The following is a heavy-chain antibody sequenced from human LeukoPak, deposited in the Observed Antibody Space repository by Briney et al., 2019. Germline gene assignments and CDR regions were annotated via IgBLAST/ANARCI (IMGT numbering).Heavy chain of an antibody. V-gene: IGHV4-59*01. D-gene: IGHD6-19*01. CDR3: ARDRSSGWRLNYYYYYMDV. CDR1: GGSISSYY. CDR2: IYYSGGT. J-gene: IGHJ6*03. Sequence: PSETLSLTCTVSGGSISSYYWGWIRQPPGKGLEWIGYIYYSGGTNYNPSLKSRVTISVDTSKNQFSLKLSSVTAADTAVYYCARDRSSGWRLNYYYYYMDVWGKGTTVTVSS.